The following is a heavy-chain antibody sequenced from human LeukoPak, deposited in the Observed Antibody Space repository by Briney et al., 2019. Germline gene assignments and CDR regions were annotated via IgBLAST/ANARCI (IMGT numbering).Heavy chain of an antibody. V-gene: IGHV3-23*01. CDR2: ITGSGGST. D-gene: IGHD1-20*01. Sequence: GGSLRLSCAASGFTFSNYGLSWVRQAPGKGLEWVSGITGSGGSTYYADSVKGRFTISRDNSKNTLYLQMNSLRAEDTAVYYCARDIAVTGYGFYFDYWGQGTLVTVSS. CDR3: ARDIAVTGYGFYFDY. J-gene: IGHJ4*02. CDR1: GFTFSNYG.